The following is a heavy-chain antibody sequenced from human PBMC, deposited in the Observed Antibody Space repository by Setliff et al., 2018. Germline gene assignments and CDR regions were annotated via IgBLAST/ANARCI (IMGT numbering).Heavy chain of an antibody. V-gene: IGHV1-46*03. CDR2: INPSGGGT. CDR3: ARVYLAGSGWDKANALDI. D-gene: IGHD6-19*01. Sequence: GASVKVSCKASGYTFIYYYIHWVRQAPGRGLEWMGLINPSGGGTIYARKFQGRVTMARETSTSTVYMELSGLRSEDTAVYYCARVYLAGSGWDKANALDIWGQGTMVTVSS. J-gene: IGHJ3*02. CDR1: GYTFIYYY.